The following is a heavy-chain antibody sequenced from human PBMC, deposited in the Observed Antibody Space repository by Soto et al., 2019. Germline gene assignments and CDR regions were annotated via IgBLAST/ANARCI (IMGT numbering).Heavy chain of an antibody. CDR1: GFTFSSYW. CDR2: IKQDGREK. V-gene: IGHV3-7*01. CDR3: ARVRCICGRCYFSDYFDY. Sequence: EVQLVESGGGLVQPGGSLRLSCAASGFTFSSYWMSWVRQAPGKGLEWVANIKQDGREKYYVDSVKGRFTISRDNTKNSLYLQMNSLRAEDTAVYYCARVRCICGRCYFSDYFDYWGQGTLVTVSS. J-gene: IGHJ4*02. D-gene: IGHD2-15*01.